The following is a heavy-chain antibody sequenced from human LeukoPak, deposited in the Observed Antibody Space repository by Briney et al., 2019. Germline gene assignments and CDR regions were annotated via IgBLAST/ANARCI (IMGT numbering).Heavy chain of an antibody. J-gene: IGHJ3*02. CDR1: GFTFSSYW. V-gene: IGHV3-74*01. Sequence: PGGSLRLSCAASGFTFSSYWMHWVRQAPGKGLVWVSRINSDGSSTSYADSVKGRFTISRDNAKNTLYLQMNSLRAEDTAVYYCAKGGVCGGSCYYAFDIWGQGTMVTVSS. D-gene: IGHD2-15*01. CDR2: INSDGSST. CDR3: AKGGVCGGSCYYAFDI.